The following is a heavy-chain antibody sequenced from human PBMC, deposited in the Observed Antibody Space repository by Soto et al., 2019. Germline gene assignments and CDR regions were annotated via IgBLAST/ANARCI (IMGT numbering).Heavy chain of an antibody. V-gene: IGHV3-66*04. CDR1: GFTVSSNY. D-gene: IGHD5-12*01. J-gene: IGHJ6*01. Sequence: GGSLRLSCAASGFTVSSNYMSWVRQAPGKGLEWVSVIYSGGSTYYADSVKGRFTISRDNSKNTLYLQMNSLRAEDTAVYYCARHGTREMATITDYGMDVWGQGTTVTVSS. CDR2: IYSGGST. CDR3: ARHGTREMATITDYGMDV.